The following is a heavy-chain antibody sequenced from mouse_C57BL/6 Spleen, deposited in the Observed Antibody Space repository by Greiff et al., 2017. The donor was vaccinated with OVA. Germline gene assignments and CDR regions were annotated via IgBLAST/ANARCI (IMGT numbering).Heavy chain of an antibody. V-gene: IGHV5-17*01. CDR2: ISSGSSTI. CDR1: GFTFSDYG. D-gene: IGHD2-2*01. CDR3: ARQGNGYYVDY. Sequence: EVKLVESGGGLVKPGGSLKLSCAASGFTFSDYGMHWVRQGPEKGLEWVAYISSGSSTIYYADTVKGRFTISRDNAKNTLFLQMTSLRSEDTAMYYCARQGNGYYVDYWGQGTTLTVSS. J-gene: IGHJ2*01.